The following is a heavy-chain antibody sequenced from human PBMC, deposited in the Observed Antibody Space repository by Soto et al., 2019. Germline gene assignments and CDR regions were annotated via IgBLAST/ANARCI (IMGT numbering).Heavy chain of an antibody. Sequence: GGSLRLSCAASGFTFSSYAMSWVRQAPGKGLEWVSAISGSGGSTYYADSVKGRFTISRDNSKNTLYLQMNSLRAEDTAVYYCAKDPQVGYDWYYYYYMDVWGKGTTVTVSS. D-gene: IGHD5-12*01. CDR2: ISGSGGST. CDR1: GFTFSSYA. J-gene: IGHJ6*03. V-gene: IGHV3-23*01. CDR3: AKDPQVGYDWYYYYYMDV.